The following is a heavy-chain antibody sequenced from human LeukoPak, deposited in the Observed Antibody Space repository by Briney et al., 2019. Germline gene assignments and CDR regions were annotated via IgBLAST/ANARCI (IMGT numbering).Heavy chain of an antibody. V-gene: IGHV3-23*01. D-gene: IGHD5/OR15-5a*01. J-gene: IGHJ4*02. CDR2: ISSSGGST. CDR1: GFIFSTYT. CDR3: AKAAVYHDSCPDS. Sequence: GGSLRLSCAVSGFIFSTYTMNWVRQAPGKGLEWVSSISSSGGSTYYADSVKGRFTISRDNSKNTLYLQVNSLRAEDTAVYYCAKAAVYHDSCPDSWGQGTLVTVSS.